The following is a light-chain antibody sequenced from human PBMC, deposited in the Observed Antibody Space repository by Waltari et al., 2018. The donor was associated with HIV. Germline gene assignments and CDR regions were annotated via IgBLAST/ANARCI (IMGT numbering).Light chain of an antibody. Sequence: QSALTQPASLSGSPRQSITISCTGTTSAVGVYDYVSWYQQHPGKAPKLMIFEVSYRPSGVSSRFSGSKSGNTASLTISGLRAEDEADYYCSSYTTSSTLVVFGGGTRLTVL. CDR2: EVS. V-gene: IGLV2-14*01. CDR1: TSAVGVYDY. CDR3: SSYTTSSTLVV. J-gene: IGLJ3*02.